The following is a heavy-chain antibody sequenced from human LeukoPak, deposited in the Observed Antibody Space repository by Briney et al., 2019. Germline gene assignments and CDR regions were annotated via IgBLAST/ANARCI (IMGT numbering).Heavy chain of an antibody. CDR2: IYYTGST. CDR1: GDSITSSRSY. J-gene: IGHJ4*02. V-gene: IGHV4-39*01. Sequence: SETLSLTCTVSGDSITSSRSYWGWIRQPPGKGLEWIGSIYYTGSTYDNPSLKSRVTMSVDTSKNQFSLKLSSVTAADTAVYYWEVPEYGGHNPDYWGQGTLVTVSS. CDR3: EVPEYGGHNPDY. D-gene: IGHD4-23*01.